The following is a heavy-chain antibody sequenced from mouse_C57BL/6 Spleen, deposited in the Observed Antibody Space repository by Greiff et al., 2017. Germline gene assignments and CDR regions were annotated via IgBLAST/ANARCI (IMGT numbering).Heavy chain of an antibody. CDR1: GYTFTSYW. CDR3: AYGSSFHYFDY. Sequence: VQLQQPGAELVKPGASVKLSSKASGYTFTSYWMHWVKQRPGRGLEWIGRIDPEDGATKYAPKFQGKATITADTSSNTASLQLSSLASEDTAVYCCAYGSSFHYFDYWGQGTTLTVSS. D-gene: IGHD1-1*01. V-gene: IGHV14-2*01. J-gene: IGHJ2*01. CDR2: IDPEDGAT.